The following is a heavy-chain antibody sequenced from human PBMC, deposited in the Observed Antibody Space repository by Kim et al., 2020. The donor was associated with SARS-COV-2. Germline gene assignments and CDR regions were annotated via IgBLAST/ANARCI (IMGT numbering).Heavy chain of an antibody. V-gene: IGHV3-23*05. CDR3: AKNFHVTNLTFYWYFEL. Sequence: GGSLRLSCAASGFTFRNSAMRWVRQAPGKGLEWVSGVFGSGSGTYYADSVKGRLTISRDNSKNILYLQMNNLRAEDTAVYYCAKNFHVTNLTFYWYFELWGHGTLVAVSS. CDR2: VFGSGSGT. J-gene: IGHJ2*01. D-gene: IGHD3-9*01. CDR1: GFTFRNSA.